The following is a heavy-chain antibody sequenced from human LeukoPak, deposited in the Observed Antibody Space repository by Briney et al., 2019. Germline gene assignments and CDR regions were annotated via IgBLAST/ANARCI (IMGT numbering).Heavy chain of an antibody. V-gene: IGHV3-30*02. D-gene: IGHD3-10*01. CDR2: IRYDGSNK. J-gene: IGHJ5*02. CDR1: GFTFSSYG. CDR3: AKDGYYYGSGSRSRWFDP. Sequence: GGSLRLSCAASGFTFSSYGMHWVRQAPGKGLEWVAFIRYDGSNKYYADSVKGRFTISRDNSTDTLYLQMNSLRAEDTAVYYCAKDGYYYGSGSRSRWFDPWGQGTLVTVSS.